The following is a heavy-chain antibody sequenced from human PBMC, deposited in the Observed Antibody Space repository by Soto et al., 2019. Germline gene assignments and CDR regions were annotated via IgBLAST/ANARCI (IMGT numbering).Heavy chain of an antibody. D-gene: IGHD2-21*02. Sequence: PGGSLRLSCEVSGLTFNTSGMRWVRQAPGKGLEWLAVISYDGATQYYGDTVKGRFTISRDNSKNTLFLHMGRLRAEDTAMYYCATKARVTNYLYYGMDVWGLGTTVTVSS. J-gene: IGHJ6*02. V-gene: IGHV3-30*03. CDR1: GLTFNTSG. CDR3: ATKARVTNYLYYGMDV. CDR2: ISYDGATQ.